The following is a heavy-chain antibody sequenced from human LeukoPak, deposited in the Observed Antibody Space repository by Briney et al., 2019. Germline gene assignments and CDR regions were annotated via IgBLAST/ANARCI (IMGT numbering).Heavy chain of an antibody. Sequence: PSETLSLTCAVYGGSFSGYYWSWIRQPPGKGLEWIGEINHSGSTNYNPSLKSRVTISVDTSKNQFSLKLSSVTAADTAVYYCARGPGFYSYGLFVRPRWFDPWGQGTLVTVSS. CDR1: GGSFSGYY. J-gene: IGHJ5*02. V-gene: IGHV4-34*01. CDR3: ARGPGFYSYGLFVRPRWFDP. D-gene: IGHD5-18*01. CDR2: INHSGST.